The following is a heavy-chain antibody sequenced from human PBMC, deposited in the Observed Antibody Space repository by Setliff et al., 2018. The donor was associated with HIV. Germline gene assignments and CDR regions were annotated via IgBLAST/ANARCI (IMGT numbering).Heavy chain of an antibody. J-gene: IGHJ4*02. CDR2: INPSGDIT. D-gene: IGHD6-19*01. CDR1: GNTFSSHY. Sequence: GASVKVSCKASGNTFSSHYMHWVRQAPGKGLEWMGLINPSGDITSYAEKFQGRVTITRDTSARTAYMDLTSLRSEDTAVYYCARGSSGWPYYFDYWGQGTLVTVSS. V-gene: IGHV1-46*01. CDR3: ARGSSGWPYYFDY.